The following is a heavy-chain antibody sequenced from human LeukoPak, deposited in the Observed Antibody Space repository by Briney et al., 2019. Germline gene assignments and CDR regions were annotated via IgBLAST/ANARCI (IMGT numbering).Heavy chain of an antibody. CDR2: IYTSGSS. Sequence: SETLSLTCTVSGGSISSYYWSWIRQPAGKGLEWIGRIYTSGSSNYNPSLKSRVSISVDTSMNQFSLRLSSVTAADTAVYYCARNWYFDLWGRGTLVTVSS. J-gene: IGHJ2*01. CDR1: GGSISSYY. V-gene: IGHV4-4*07. CDR3: ARNWYFDL.